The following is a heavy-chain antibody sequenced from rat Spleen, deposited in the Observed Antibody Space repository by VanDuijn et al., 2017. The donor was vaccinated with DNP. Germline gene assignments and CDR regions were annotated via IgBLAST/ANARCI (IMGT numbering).Heavy chain of an antibody. D-gene: IGHD3-8*01. CDR3: TSNPHIRTAAPFDY. J-gene: IGHJ2*01. CDR1: RFTFSDYY. Sequence: EVQLVESGGGLVQPGRSLKLSCAASRFTFSDYYMAWVRQTPTKGLEWVASISYDSDTTYYRDSVKGRFTISSDNAKSSLYLQMDSLRSEDTATYYCTSNPHIRTAAPFDYWGQGVMVTVSS. CDR2: ISYDSDTT. V-gene: IGHV5-20*01.